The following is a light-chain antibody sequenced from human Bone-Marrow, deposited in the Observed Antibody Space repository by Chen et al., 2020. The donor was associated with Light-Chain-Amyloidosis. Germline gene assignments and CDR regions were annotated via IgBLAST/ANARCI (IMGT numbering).Light chain of an antibody. Sequence: QSALTQPASVSGSPGQSITISCTGTSSDVGGDNHVSWYQPHPDKAPKPMVYEVTNRPSWVPDRFSGSKSDNTASLTISGLQTEDEADYFCSSYTITNTLVFGSGTRVTVL. CDR1: SSDVGGDNH. V-gene: IGLV2-14*01. CDR3: SSYTITNTLV. J-gene: IGLJ1*01. CDR2: EVT.